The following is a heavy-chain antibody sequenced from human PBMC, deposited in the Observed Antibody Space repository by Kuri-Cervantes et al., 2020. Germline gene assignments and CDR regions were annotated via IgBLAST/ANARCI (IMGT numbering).Heavy chain of an antibody. CDR1: AFTFDDYA. J-gene: IGHJ3*02. CDR3: AKALNTIFEEVHDAFDI. D-gene: IGHD3-3*01. Sequence: GGSLRLSCAASAFTFDDYAMHWVGQAPGKGLEWVSGISWNSGSIGYADSVKGRFTISRDNAKNSLYLQMNSLRAEDTALYYCAKALNTIFEEVHDAFDIWGQGTMVTVSS. V-gene: IGHV3-9*01. CDR2: ISWNSGSI.